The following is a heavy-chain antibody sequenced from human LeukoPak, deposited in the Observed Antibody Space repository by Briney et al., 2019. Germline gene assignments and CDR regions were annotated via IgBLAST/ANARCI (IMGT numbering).Heavy chain of an antibody. CDR1: GGTFSSYA. CDR3: AMRGFMDKYYFDY. V-gene: IGHV1-69*05. D-gene: IGHD3/OR15-3a*01. Sequence: RSSVKVSCKASGGTFSSYAISWVRQAPGQGLEWMGGIIPIFGTANYAQKFRGRVTITTDESTSTAYMELSSLRSEDTAVYYCAMRGFMDKYYFDYWGQGTLVTVSS. J-gene: IGHJ4*02. CDR2: IIPIFGTA.